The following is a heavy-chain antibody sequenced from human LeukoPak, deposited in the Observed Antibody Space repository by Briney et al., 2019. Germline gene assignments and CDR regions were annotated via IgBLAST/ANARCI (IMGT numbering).Heavy chain of an antibody. CDR3: AKDTFWSGSNWFDP. CDR2: ISGSGGST. CDR1: GFTFSSYA. Sequence: PGGSLRLSCAASGFTFSSYAMSWVRQALGKGLEWVSAISGSGGSTYYADSVKGRFTISRDNSKNTLYLQMNSLRAEDTAVYYCAKDTFWSGSNWFDPWGQGTLVTVSS. D-gene: IGHD3-3*01. V-gene: IGHV3-23*01. J-gene: IGHJ5*02.